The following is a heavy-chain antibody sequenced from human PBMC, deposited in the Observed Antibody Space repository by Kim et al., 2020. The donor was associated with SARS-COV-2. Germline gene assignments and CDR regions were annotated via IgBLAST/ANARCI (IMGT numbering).Heavy chain of an antibody. Sequence: GGSLRLSCAASGFTFSNYAMTWVRQAPGKGLEWVSGISGSGGSTYYADSVKGRFTISRDNSKNTLYLQMNSQRAEDTAVYYCAKGWAHDMVRGWSWFDPWGQGTLVTVSS. CDR1: GFTFSNYA. CDR2: ISGSGGST. J-gene: IGHJ5*02. V-gene: IGHV3-23*01. D-gene: IGHD3-10*01. CDR3: AKGWAHDMVRGWSWFDP.